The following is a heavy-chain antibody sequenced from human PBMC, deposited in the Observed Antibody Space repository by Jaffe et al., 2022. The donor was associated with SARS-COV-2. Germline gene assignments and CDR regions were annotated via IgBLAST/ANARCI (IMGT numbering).Heavy chain of an antibody. D-gene: IGHD5-12*01. J-gene: IGHJ4*02. CDR2: ISWDGGTS. CDR3: AKDGGWLQWVFDN. CDR1: GFTFDDHA. Sequence: EVQLVEFGGVVVQPGGSLRLSCAASGFTFDDHAMHWVRQSPEKGLEWVSLISWDGGTSYYADSVKGRFTVSRDNSKSSLYLQMNSLRPEDTALYYCAKDGGWLQWVFDNWGQGTLVTVSS. V-gene: IGHV3-43D*03.